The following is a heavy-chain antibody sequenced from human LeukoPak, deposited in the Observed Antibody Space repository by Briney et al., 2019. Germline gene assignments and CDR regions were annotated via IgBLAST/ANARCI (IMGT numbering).Heavy chain of an antibody. Sequence: ASVKVSCKVSGYTLTELSMHWVRQAPGKGLEWMGGFDPEDGKTIYAQKFQDRVTITADKSTSTAYMELSSLRSEDTALYYCASYFLYYNDDNGYSIDSWGQGTLVTVSS. D-gene: IGHD3-22*01. CDR1: GYTLTELS. CDR3: ASYFLYYNDDNGYSIDS. J-gene: IGHJ4*02. CDR2: FDPEDGKT. V-gene: IGHV1-24*01.